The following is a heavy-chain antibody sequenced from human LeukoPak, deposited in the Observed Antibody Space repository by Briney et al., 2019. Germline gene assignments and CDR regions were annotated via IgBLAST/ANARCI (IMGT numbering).Heavy chain of an antibody. D-gene: IGHD3-22*01. CDR3: ARDLPQIEY. CDR1: GFTYDDHD. CDR2: INWNGGST. V-gene: IGHV3-20*04. Sequence: GGSLRLSCAASGFTYDDHDMNWVRHAPGKGLEWVSGINWNGGSTGYADAVKGRFTISRDNAKNSLYLQMNSLRAEDTALYYCARDLPQIEYWGQGTLVTVSS. J-gene: IGHJ4*02.